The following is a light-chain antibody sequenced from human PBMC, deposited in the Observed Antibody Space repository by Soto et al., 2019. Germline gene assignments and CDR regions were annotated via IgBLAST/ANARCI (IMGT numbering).Light chain of an antibody. CDR1: SSDVGGYNC. CDR2: DVS. J-gene: IGLJ1*01. Sequence: QSALTQPASVSGSPGQSITISCTGTSSDVGGYNCVSWYQQHPGKAPKLMIYDVSNRPSGVSNRFSGSKSGNTASLTISGLQAEDEADYYCSSYTSSSSYVFATGTKLTVL. V-gene: IGLV2-14*01. CDR3: SSYTSSSSYV.